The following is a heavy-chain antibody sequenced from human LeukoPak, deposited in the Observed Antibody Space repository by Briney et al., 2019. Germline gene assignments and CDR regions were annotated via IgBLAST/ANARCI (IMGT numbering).Heavy chain of an antibody. CDR1: GFTVSSNY. V-gene: IGHV3-53*01. J-gene: IGHJ4*02. CDR2: IYSGGST. D-gene: IGHD3-10*01. Sequence: GGSLRLSCAASGFTVSSNYMSWVRQAPGKGLEWVSVIYSGGSTYYADSVKGRFTISRDNSKNTLYLQMNSLRAEDTAVYYCAKDRLLWFGELTLDYWGQGTLVTVSS. CDR3: AKDRLLWFGELTLDY.